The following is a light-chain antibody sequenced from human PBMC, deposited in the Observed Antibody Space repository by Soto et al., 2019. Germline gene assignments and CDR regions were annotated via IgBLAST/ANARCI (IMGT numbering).Light chain of an antibody. CDR3: SSYAGSNNNYV. Sequence: QSVLTQPPSASGSPGQSVTISWTGTSSDVGGYNYVSWYQQHPGKAPKLMIYEVSKRPSGVPDRFSGSKSGNTASLTVSGLQAEDEADYYCSSYAGSNNNYVFGTGTKVTVL. V-gene: IGLV2-8*01. J-gene: IGLJ1*01. CDR2: EVS. CDR1: SSDVGGYNY.